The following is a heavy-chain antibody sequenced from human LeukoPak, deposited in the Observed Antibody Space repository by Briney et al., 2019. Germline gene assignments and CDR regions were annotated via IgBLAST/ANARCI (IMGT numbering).Heavy chain of an antibody. J-gene: IGHJ3*02. V-gene: IGHV4-4*07. Sequence: SETLSLTCTVSGGSISSYYWSWIRQPAGKGLEWIGRIYTRGSTNYNPSLKSRVTMSVDTSKNQFSLKLSSVTAADTAVYYCARDDRYYDSSGYAFDIWGQGTMVTVSS. D-gene: IGHD3-22*01. CDR1: GGSISSYY. CDR2: IYTRGST. CDR3: ARDDRYYDSSGYAFDI.